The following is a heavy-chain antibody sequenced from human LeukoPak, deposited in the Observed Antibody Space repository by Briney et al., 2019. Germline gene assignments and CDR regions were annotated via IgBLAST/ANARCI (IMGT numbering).Heavy chain of an antibody. J-gene: IGHJ4*02. D-gene: IGHD3-10*01. V-gene: IGHV4-59*08. CDR2: VYYSGTTGTT. CDR3: ARHRDYYRFDS. Sequence: SETMSLTCTVSGDSLSSYYRNWVRQPPGKGLEWIGYVYYSGTTGTTNYNPSLKRRITISVDTSKNQFPLKLSSVTAADTAVYYCARHRDYYRFDSWGQGTLVTVSS. CDR1: GDSLSSYY.